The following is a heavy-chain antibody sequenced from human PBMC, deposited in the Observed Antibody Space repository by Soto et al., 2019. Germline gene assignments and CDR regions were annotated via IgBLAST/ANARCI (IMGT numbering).Heavy chain of an antibody. CDR2: IIPIFGTA. CDR3: ARGLAPSLAVAGSGGMDV. D-gene: IGHD6-19*01. Sequence: QVQLVQSGAEVKKPGSSVKVSCKASGGTFSSYAISWVRQAPGQGLEWMVGIIPIFGTANYAQKFQGRVTITADESTSTSYMELSSLRSEDTAVYYCARGLAPSLAVAGSGGMDVWGQGTTVPVSS. V-gene: IGHV1-69*01. J-gene: IGHJ6*02. CDR1: GGTFSSYA.